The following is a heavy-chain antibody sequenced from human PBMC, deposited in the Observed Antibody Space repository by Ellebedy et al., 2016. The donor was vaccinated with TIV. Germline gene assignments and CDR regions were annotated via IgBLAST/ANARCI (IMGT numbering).Heavy chain of an antibody. J-gene: IGHJ4*02. Sequence: SETLSLTCAVYGGSFSGYYWSWIRQPPGKGLEWIGEINHSGSTNYNPSLKSRVTISVDTSKNQFSLKLSSVTAADTAVYYCARRETATSLYYFDYWGQGTLVTVSS. D-gene: IGHD5-24*01. CDR3: ARRETATSLYYFDY. CDR1: GGSFSGYY. CDR2: INHSGST. V-gene: IGHV4-34*01.